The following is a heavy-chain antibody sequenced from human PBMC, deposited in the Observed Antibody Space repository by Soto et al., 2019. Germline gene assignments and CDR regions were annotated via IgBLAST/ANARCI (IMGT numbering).Heavy chain of an antibody. V-gene: IGHV1-69*02. J-gene: IGHJ3*02. Sequence: VKVSCKASGGTFSSYTISWVRQAPGQGLEWMGRIIPILGIANYAQKFQGRVTITADKSTSTAYMELSSLRSEDTAVYYCARSSYSSSWYVAFDIWGQGTMVTVSS. CDR3: ARSSYSSSWYVAFDI. CDR1: GGTFSSYT. CDR2: IIPILGIA. D-gene: IGHD6-13*01.